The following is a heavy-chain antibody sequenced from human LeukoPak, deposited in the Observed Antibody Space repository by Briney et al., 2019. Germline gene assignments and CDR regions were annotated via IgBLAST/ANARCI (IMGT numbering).Heavy chain of an antibody. CDR1: GVTFSDYY. CDR2: ISSSGSTI. V-gene: IGHV3-11*04. J-gene: IGHJ6*03. D-gene: IGHD6-13*01. Sequence: SGGSLRLSCAASGVTFSDYYMSWIRQAPGKGLEWVSYISSSGSTIYYADSVKGRFTISRDNAKNSLYLQMNSLRAEDTAVYYCARGGSSWYSPRYYYYYMDVWGKGTTVTVSS. CDR3: ARGGSSWYSPRYYYYYMDV.